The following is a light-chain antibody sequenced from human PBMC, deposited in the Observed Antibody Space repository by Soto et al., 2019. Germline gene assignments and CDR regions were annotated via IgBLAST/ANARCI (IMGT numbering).Light chain of an antibody. CDR1: QSVSSN. CDR3: QQYDNWPIT. V-gene: IGKV3-15*01. Sequence: EKVMTQSPATLSVSPGERATLSCRASQSVSSNLAWYQQKPGQAPRLLIYGASSRATDIPGRFSGSGSGTEFTLTISSLQSEDFAVYYCQQYDNWPITFGQGTRLEIK. J-gene: IGKJ5*01. CDR2: GAS.